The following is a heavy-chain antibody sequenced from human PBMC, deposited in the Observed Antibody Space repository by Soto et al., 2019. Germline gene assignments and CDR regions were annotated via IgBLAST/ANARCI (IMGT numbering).Heavy chain of an antibody. CDR2: IYYSGST. Sequence: SETLSLTCTVSGGSISSSSYYWGWIRQPPGKWLEWIGSIYYSGSTYYNPSLKSRVTISVDTSKNQFSLKLSSVTAADTAVYYCARHRSGSLAWFDPWGQGTLVTVYS. D-gene: IGHD5-12*01. CDR3: ARHRSGSLAWFDP. V-gene: IGHV4-39*01. J-gene: IGHJ5*02. CDR1: GGSISSSSYY.